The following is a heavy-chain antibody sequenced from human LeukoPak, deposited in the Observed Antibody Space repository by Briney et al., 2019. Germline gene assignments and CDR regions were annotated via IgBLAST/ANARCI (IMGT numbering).Heavy chain of an antibody. D-gene: IGHD6-19*01. CDR1: GFNFSGAA. J-gene: IGHJ4*02. Sequence: GGSLRLSCAASGFNFSGAAMHWARQASGKGLEWVGRIRSKTNGYMTTFAASVKGRFTISRDDAKNTVDLHMSSLKAEDTAVYYCFVAEVGYWGQGTLVTVSP. CDR3: FVAEVGY. V-gene: IGHV3-73*01. CDR2: IRSKTNGYMT.